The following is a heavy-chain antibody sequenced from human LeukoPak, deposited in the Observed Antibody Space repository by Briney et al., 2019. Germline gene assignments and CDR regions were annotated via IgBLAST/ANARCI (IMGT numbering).Heavy chain of an antibody. CDR1: GYTFTSYA. CDR2: INAGNGNT. V-gene: IGHV1-3*01. Sequence: ASVKVSCKASGYTFTSYAMHWVRQAPGQRLEWMGWINAGNGNTKYSQKFQGRVTITRDTSASTAYMELSSLRSEDTAVYYCARDFARPILWFGEFGYWGQGTLVTVSS. CDR3: ARDFARPILWFGEFGY. D-gene: IGHD3-10*01. J-gene: IGHJ4*02.